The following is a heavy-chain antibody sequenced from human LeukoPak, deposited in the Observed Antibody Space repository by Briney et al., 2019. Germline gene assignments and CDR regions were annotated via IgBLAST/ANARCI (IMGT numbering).Heavy chain of an antibody. CDR2: IKQDESER. CDR3: ARDRNYCSGGSCYSSVRIYYFDY. V-gene: IGHV3-7*01. Sequence: GGSLRLSCAASGFTFSNFFMTWVRQAPGKGLEWVANIKQDESERYYVGSVKGRFTISRDNAKNSLYLQMNSLRAEDTAVYYCARDRNYCSGGSCYSSVRIYYFDYWGQGILVTVSS. D-gene: IGHD2-15*01. J-gene: IGHJ4*02. CDR1: GFTFSNFF.